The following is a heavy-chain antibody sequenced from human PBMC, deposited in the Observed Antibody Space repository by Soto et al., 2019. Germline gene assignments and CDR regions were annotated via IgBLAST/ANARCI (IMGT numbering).Heavy chain of an antibody. V-gene: IGHV3-53*01. CDR2: IYSGGST. J-gene: IGHJ4*02. CDR1: GFTVSSNY. D-gene: IGHD6-19*01. CDR3: ATLRQGGWLDY. Sequence: PGGSLRLSCAASGFTVSSNYMSWVRQAPGKGLEWVSVIYSGGSTYYADSVKGRFTISRDNSKNTLYLQMNSLRAEDTAVYYCATLRQGGWLDYWGQGTLVTVSS.